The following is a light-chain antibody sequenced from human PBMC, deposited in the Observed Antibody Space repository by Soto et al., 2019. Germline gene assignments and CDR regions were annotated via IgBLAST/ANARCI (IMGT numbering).Light chain of an antibody. J-gene: IGLJ7*01. Sequence: QAVLTQPPSVSGAPGQRVTISCTGSSSNIGAGYDVHWYQHLPGTAPKLLIYGNSNRPSGVPDRFSGSKSGTSASLAITGLQAEDEADYYCQSYDSSLSDSVIFGGGTQLTVL. CDR3: QSYDSSLSDSVI. CDR2: GNS. V-gene: IGLV1-40*01. CDR1: SSNIGAGYD.